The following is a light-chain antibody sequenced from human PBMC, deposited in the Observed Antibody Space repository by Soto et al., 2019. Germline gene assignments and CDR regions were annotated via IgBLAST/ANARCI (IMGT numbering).Light chain of an antibody. V-gene: IGKV1-5*01. CDR3: QQYNSYSRT. Sequence: DIQMTQSPSTLSASVGDRVTITCRASQSISSWLAWYQQKPGKAPQLLIYDASSLEEGAPSRLSCSGSGTEFTLTINSLQPDDFATDYCQQYNSYSRTFGQGNKVDIK. CDR1: QSISSW. J-gene: IGKJ1*01. CDR2: DAS.